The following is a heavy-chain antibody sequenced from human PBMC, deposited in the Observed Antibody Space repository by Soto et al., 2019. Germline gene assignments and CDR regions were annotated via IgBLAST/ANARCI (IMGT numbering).Heavy chain of an antibody. CDR3: AKPYSNYSNWFDP. CDR1: GFTFSSYG. Sequence: GGSLRLSCAASGFTFSSYGMHWVRQAPGKGLEWVAVISYDGSNKYYADSVKGRFTISRDNSKNTLYLQMNSLRAEDTAVYYCAKPYSNYSNWFDPWGQGTLVTVSS. D-gene: IGHD4-4*01. CDR2: ISYDGSNK. V-gene: IGHV3-30*18. J-gene: IGHJ5*02.